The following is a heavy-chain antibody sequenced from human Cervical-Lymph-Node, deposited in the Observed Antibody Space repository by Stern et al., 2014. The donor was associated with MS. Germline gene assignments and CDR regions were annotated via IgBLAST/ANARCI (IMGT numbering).Heavy chain of an antibody. Sequence: VQLVESGPGLVKPSETLSLTCTVSNVSIGLFYCSWIRQSPGRGLEWIGYVYYSGNTDYNHSIKSRVTMAVDTSKSQFSLKLSSLTAADTAVYYCASIQLWSKSFDYWGRGTLVTVSS. CDR3: ASIQLWSKSFDY. V-gene: IGHV4-59*01. J-gene: IGHJ4*02. CDR1: NVSIGLFY. D-gene: IGHD1-1*01. CDR2: VYYSGNT.